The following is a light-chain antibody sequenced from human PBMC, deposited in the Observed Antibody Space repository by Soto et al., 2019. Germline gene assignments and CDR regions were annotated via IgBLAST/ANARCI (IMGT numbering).Light chain of an antibody. CDR3: QSYDSSLSAYVV. CDR2: GNS. Sequence: QSVLTQPPSVSGAPGQRVTMSGTGSSSNIGAGYDVHWYQQLPGTAPKLLIYGNSNRPSGVPDRFSGSKSGTSASLAITGLQAEDEADYYCQSYDSSLSAYVVFGGGTKLTVL. V-gene: IGLV1-40*01. J-gene: IGLJ2*01. CDR1: SSNIGAGYD.